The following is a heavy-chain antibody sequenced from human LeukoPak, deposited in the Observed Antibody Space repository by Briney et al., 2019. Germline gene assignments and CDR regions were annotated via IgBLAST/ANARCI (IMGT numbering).Heavy chain of an antibody. CDR1: GGSISSYY. J-gene: IGHJ3*02. Sequence: SETLSLTCTVSGGSISSYYWSGIRQPPGKRLEWIGYIYYSGSTSYNPSLKSRVTISVDTSKNQISLKLSSVTAADTAVYYCARDLGVMVRAFDIWGQGTMVTVSS. D-gene: IGHD5-18*01. CDR3: ARDLGVMVRAFDI. V-gene: IGHV4-59*01. CDR2: IYYSGST.